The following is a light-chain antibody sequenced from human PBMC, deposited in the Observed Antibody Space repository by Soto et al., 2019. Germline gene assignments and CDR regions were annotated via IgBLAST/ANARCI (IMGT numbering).Light chain of an antibody. CDR1: SSNIGGNS. Sequence: QSVLTQPPSVSAAPGQKVTISCSGSSSNIGGNSVSWYQQLPGTAPKLLIYDDNKRPSGIPDRFSGSKSGTSATLGITGLQTGDEAEYYCGAWDTSLNVYVFGSGTKVTV. J-gene: IGLJ1*01. V-gene: IGLV1-51*01. CDR3: GAWDTSLNVYV. CDR2: DDN.